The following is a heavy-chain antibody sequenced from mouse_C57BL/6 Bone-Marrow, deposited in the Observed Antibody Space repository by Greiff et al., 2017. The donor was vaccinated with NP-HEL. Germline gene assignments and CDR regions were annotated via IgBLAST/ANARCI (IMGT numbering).Heavy chain of an antibody. Sequence: VQLQQSGPELVKPGASVKISCKASGYTFTDYYMNWVKQSHGKSLEWIGDINPNNGGTSYNQKFKGKATLTVDKSSSTAYMELRSLTSEDSAVYYCANGYYFDYGGQGTTLTVSS. CDR3: ANGYYFDY. D-gene: IGHD2-2*01. CDR2: INPNNGGT. V-gene: IGHV1-26*01. J-gene: IGHJ2*01. CDR1: GYTFTDYY.